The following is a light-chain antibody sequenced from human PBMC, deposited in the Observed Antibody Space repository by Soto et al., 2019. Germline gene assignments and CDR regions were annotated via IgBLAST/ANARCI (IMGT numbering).Light chain of an antibody. CDR2: WAS. CDR3: QQYYSAPIT. J-gene: IGKJ5*01. CDR1: QSVFYSANNENY. Sequence: DIVMTQSPDSLAVSLGERATINCKSSQSVFYSANNENYLAWYQQKPGQPPKLLIHWASTRESGVPDRFSGSGSGTDLSITISSLQAEDVEVYYCQQYYSAPITFGHGTRLEIK. V-gene: IGKV4-1*01.